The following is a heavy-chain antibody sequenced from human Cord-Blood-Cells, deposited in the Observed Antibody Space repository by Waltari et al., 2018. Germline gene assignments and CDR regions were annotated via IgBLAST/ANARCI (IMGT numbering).Heavy chain of an antibody. CDR1: GGSISSYY. CDR2: IYYSGST. CDR3: ARGSPLYYGSGSYDAFDI. D-gene: IGHD3-10*01. V-gene: IGHV4-59*01. J-gene: IGHJ3*02. Sequence: QVQLPESGPGLVKPSETLSLTCTVSGGSISSYYWSWIRQPPGKGLEWIGYIYYSGSTNYNPSLKSRVTISVDTSKNQFSLKLSSVTAADTAVYYCARGSPLYYGSGSYDAFDIWGQGTMVTVSS.